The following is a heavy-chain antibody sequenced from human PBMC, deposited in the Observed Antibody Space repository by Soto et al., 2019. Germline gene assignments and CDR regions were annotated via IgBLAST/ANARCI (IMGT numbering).Heavy chain of an antibody. CDR1: GFTFSSYA. CDR2: ISYDGSNK. Sequence: QVQLVESGGGVVQPGRSLRLSCAASGFTFSSYAMHWVRQAPGKGLEWVAVISYDGSNKYYADSVKGRFTISRDNSKNTLYLQMNSLRAEDTAAYYCARERSIAAAPLDYWGQGTLVTVSS. CDR3: ARERSIAAAPLDY. V-gene: IGHV3-30-3*01. D-gene: IGHD6-13*01. J-gene: IGHJ4*02.